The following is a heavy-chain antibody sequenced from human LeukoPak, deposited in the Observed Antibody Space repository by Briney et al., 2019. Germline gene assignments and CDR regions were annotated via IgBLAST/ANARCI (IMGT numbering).Heavy chain of an antibody. CDR3: ASASTVVDFDY. J-gene: IGHJ4*02. CDR2: ISYDGSNK. CDR1: GFTFSSYA. V-gene: IGHV3-30-3*01. D-gene: IGHD4-23*01. Sequence: HTGGSLRLSCAASGFTFSSYAMHWVRQAPGKGLEWVAVISYDGSNKYYADSVKGRFTISRDNSKNTLYLQMNSLRAEDTAVYYCASASTVVDFDYWGQGTLVTVSS.